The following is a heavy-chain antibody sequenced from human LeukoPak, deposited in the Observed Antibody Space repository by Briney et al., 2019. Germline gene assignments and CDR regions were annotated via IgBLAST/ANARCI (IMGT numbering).Heavy chain of an antibody. Sequence: PGGSLRLSCAASGFTFSTTGMSWVRQAPGKGLEWVSAIRGSGGSTDYADSVKGRFTISRDNAKNSLYLQMNSLRAEDTAVYYCASLRFLEWFEYYYMDVWGKGTTVTVSS. J-gene: IGHJ6*03. CDR2: IRGSGGST. CDR3: ASLRFLEWFEYYYMDV. V-gene: IGHV3-23*01. CDR1: GFTFSTTG. D-gene: IGHD3-3*01.